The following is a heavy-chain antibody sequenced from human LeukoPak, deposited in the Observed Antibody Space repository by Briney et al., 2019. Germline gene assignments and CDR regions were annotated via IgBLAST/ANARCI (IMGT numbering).Heavy chain of an antibody. Sequence: GGSLRLSCAASGFTFSSYSMNWVRQAPGKGLEWVSSISSSSSYIYYADSVKGRFTISRDNAKNSLYLQMNSLRAEDTAVYYCARDPVSYYDFWSGYSNAFDIWGQGTMVTVSS. V-gene: IGHV3-21*01. CDR1: GFTFSSYS. CDR3: ARDPVSYYDFWSGYSNAFDI. CDR2: ISSSSSYI. J-gene: IGHJ3*02. D-gene: IGHD3-3*01.